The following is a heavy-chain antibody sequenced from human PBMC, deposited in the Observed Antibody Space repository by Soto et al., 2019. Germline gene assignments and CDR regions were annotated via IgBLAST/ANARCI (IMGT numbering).Heavy chain of an antibody. Sequence: QVQLVQSGAEVKKPGASVKVSCKASGYTFTSYGISWVRQAPGQGLEWMGWISAYNGNTNYAQKLQGRVTMTTDTSTSTDYMELRSLRYDETAVYYCARGPRVYYDRSGYYYSFDYWGQGTLVTVSS. CDR2: ISAYNGNT. J-gene: IGHJ4*02. CDR3: ARGPRVYYDRSGYYYSFDY. D-gene: IGHD3-22*01. CDR1: GYTFTSYG. V-gene: IGHV1-18*01.